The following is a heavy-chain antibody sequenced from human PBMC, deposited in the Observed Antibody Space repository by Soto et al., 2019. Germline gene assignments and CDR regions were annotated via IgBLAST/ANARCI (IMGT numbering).Heavy chain of an antibody. V-gene: IGHV4-34*01. J-gene: IGHJ4*02. D-gene: IGHD6-6*01. CDR2: IKHSGST. Sequence: QVQLQQWGAGLLKPSETLSLTCAVSGGSFSGYYWSWIRQPPGKGLEWIGEIKHSGSTNYNTSHKSRVTISVDTSKNQFSVKLSSVTAADTAVYYCARGYGSSSPYYFDYWGQGTLVTVSS. CDR3: ARGYGSSSPYYFDY. CDR1: GGSFSGYY.